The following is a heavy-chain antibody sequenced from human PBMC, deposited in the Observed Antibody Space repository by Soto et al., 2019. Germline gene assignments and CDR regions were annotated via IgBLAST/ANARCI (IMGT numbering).Heavy chain of an antibody. CDR3: AREYSNSPEAFDS. D-gene: IGHD6-6*01. Sequence: QVQLQESGPGLVKPSETLSLTCTVSGGSVNSDNYYWSWVRQPPGKGLEWIGYIYYTGRTSYNPSLKGRVTISLDTSRNQFSLKLSSVTAADTAMFYCAREYSNSPEAFDSWGQGTLVTVSS. CDR1: GGSVNSDNYY. J-gene: IGHJ4*02. CDR2: IYYTGRT. V-gene: IGHV4-61*01.